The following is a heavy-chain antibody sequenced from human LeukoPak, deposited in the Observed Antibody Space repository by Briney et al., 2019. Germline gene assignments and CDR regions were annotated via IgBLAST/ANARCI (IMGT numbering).Heavy chain of an antibody. CDR2: ISSSGSTI. CDR1: GFTFSSYE. Sequence: PGGSLRLSCAASGFTFSSYEMNWVRQAPGKGLEWVSYISSSGSTIYYADSVKGRFTISRDNAKNSLYLQMNRLRAEDTAVYYCARGIVGATRWFDPWGQGTLVTVSS. J-gene: IGHJ5*02. CDR3: ARGIVGATRWFDP. V-gene: IGHV3-48*03. D-gene: IGHD1-26*01.